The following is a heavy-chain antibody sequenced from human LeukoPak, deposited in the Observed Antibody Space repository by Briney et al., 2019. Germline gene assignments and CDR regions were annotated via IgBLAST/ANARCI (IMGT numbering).Heavy chain of an antibody. CDR2: ISAYNGNT. D-gene: IGHD2-15*01. CDR3: ARRPIAGDFVVVVAAPSDPVFDY. V-gene: IGHV1-18*01. J-gene: IGHJ4*02. CDR1: GYTFTSYG. Sequence: ASVKVSCKASGYTFTSYGISWVRQAPGQGLEWMGWISAYNGNTNYAQKLQGRVTMTTDTSTSTAYMELRSLRSDDTAVYYCARRPIAGDFVVVVAAPSDPVFDYWGQGTLVTVSS.